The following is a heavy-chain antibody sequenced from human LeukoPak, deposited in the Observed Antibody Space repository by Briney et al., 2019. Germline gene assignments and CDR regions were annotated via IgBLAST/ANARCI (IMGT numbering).Heavy chain of an antibody. J-gene: IGHJ6*02. Sequence: GGSLRLSCAASGFTFSSYWMHWVRQAPGKGLVWVSRINSDGSSTSYADSVKGRFTISRGNAKNTLYLQMNSLRAEDTAVYYCARDPSYYDILTGYYYYYGMDVWGQGTTVTVSS. CDR1: GFTFSSYW. CDR2: INSDGSST. CDR3: ARDPSYYDILTGYYYYYGMDV. V-gene: IGHV3-74*01. D-gene: IGHD3-9*01.